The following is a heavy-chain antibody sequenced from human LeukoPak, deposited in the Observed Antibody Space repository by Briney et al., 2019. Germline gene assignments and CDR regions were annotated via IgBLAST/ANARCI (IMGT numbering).Heavy chain of an antibody. J-gene: IGHJ3*02. CDR3: ASLSFWSGYHDAFDI. CDR2: INHSGST. D-gene: IGHD3-3*01. Sequence: NPSETLSLTXAVYGGSFSGYYWSWLRQPPGKGLEWIGEINHSGSTNYNPPLKSRVTISVDTSKNQFSLKLSSVTAADTAVYYCASLSFWSGYHDAFDIWGQGTMVTVSS. V-gene: IGHV4-34*01. CDR1: GGSFSGYY.